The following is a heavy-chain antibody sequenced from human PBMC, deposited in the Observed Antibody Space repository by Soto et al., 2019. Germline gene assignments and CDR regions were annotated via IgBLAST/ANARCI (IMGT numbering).Heavy chain of an antibody. V-gene: IGHV1-3*01. CDR2: INAGNGNT. CDR1: AYTFTIYS. Sequence: ASVKVSCKASAYTFTIYSMHWVRQAPGQRLEWMGWINAGNGNTKYSQKFQGRVTITRDTSASTAYMELSSLRSEDTAVYYCATTYSSSWSDIRPAYYFDYWGQGTLVTVSS. D-gene: IGHD6-13*01. CDR3: ATTYSSSWSDIRPAYYFDY. J-gene: IGHJ4*02.